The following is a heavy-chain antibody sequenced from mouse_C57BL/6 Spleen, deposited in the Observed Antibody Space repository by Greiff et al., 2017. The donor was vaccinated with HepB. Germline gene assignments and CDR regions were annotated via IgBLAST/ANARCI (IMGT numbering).Heavy chain of an antibody. CDR3: ARYYYGSSSPFDY. Sequence: VQLQQSGPELVKPGASVKIPCKASGYTFTDYNMDWVKQSHGKSLEWIGDINPNNGGTIYNQKFKGKATLTVDKSSSTAYMELRSLTSEDTAVYYCARYYYGSSSPFDYWGQGTTLTVSS. CDR2: INPNNGGT. J-gene: IGHJ2*01. V-gene: IGHV1-18*01. D-gene: IGHD1-1*01. CDR1: GYTFTDYN.